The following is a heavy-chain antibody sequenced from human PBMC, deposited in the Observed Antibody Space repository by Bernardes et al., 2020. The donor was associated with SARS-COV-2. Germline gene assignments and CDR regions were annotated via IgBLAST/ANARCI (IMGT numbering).Heavy chain of an antibody. CDR1: GFIFSNYA. Sequence: GSLRLSCAASGFIFSNYAMNWVRQAPGKGLEWVSGIKGGGGRAYYTDSVKGRFTISRDNSKNTLYLQMNSLRAEDTAIYFCAKDFSGSYHNYGMDVWGQGTTVTVS. CDR2: IKGGGGRA. D-gene: IGHD1-26*01. J-gene: IGHJ6*02. CDR3: AKDFSGSYHNYGMDV. V-gene: IGHV3-23*01.